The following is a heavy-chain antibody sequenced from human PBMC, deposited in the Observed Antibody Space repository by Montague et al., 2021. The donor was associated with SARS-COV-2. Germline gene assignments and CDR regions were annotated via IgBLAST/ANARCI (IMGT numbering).Heavy chain of an antibody. CDR1: GFTFSSYG. CDR3: AKDVASYGAYYYYGMDV. D-gene: IGHD5-18*01. Sequence: SLRLSCAASGFTFSSYGMHWVRQAPGKGLEWVAVISYDGSNKYYADSVKGRFTISRDNSKNTLYLQMNSLRAEDTAVYYCAKDVASYGAYYYYGMDVWGQGTTVTVSS. V-gene: IGHV3-30*18. CDR2: ISYDGSNK. J-gene: IGHJ6*02.